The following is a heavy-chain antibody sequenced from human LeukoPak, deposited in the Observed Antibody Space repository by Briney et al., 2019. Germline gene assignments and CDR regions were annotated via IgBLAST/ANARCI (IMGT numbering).Heavy chain of an antibody. Sequence: IPSETLSLTCAVYGGSFSGYYWSWLRQPPGKGLEWIGEINHSGSTNYNPSLKSRVTMSVDTSKNQFSLKLSSVTAADTAVYYCVRLDYSNFFDYWGQGNLVSVSS. V-gene: IGHV4-34*01. J-gene: IGHJ4*02. D-gene: IGHD4-11*01. CDR1: GGSFSGYY. CDR2: INHSGST. CDR3: VRLDYSNFFDY.